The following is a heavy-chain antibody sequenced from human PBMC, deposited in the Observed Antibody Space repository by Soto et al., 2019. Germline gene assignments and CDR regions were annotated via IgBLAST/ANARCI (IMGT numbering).Heavy chain of an antibody. Sequence: SETLSLTCAVYGGSFSGYYWSWIRQPPGKGLEWIGEINHSGSTNHNPSLKSRVTISVDTSKNQFSLKLSSVTAADTAVYYCAREALDYGDYGYYYYYMDVWGKGTTVTVSS. CDR3: AREALDYGDYGYYYYYMDV. D-gene: IGHD4-17*01. CDR2: INHSGST. J-gene: IGHJ6*03. V-gene: IGHV4-34*01. CDR1: GGSFSGYY.